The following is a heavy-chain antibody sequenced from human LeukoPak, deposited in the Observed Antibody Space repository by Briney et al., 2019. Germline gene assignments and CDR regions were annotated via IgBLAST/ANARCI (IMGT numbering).Heavy chain of an antibody. CDR2: INPNSGGT. Sequence: GASVKVSCKASGYTFTGYYMHWVRQAPGQGLEWMGRINPNSGGTNYAQKFQGRVTMTRDTSISTAYMELSRLRSDDTAVYYCASIGGFGEIHHPLFDYWGQGTLVTVSS. CDR1: GYTFTGYY. D-gene: IGHD3-10*01. CDR3: ASIGGFGEIHHPLFDY. V-gene: IGHV1-2*06. J-gene: IGHJ4*02.